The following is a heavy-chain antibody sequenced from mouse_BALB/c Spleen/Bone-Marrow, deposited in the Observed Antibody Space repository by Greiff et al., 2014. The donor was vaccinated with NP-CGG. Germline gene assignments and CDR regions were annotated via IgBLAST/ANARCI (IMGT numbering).Heavy chain of an antibody. J-gene: IGHJ2*01. CDR3: VRNYYGYDGYFDY. Sequence: EVQRVESGGGLVKPGGSLKLSCTASGFSFNSYGMSWVRQTPEKRLERVATITNGGNYTYYPDSVKGRFTISRDNVKNNLYLQMRSLRSEDTALYYCVRNYYGYDGYFDYWGQGTTLTVSS. D-gene: IGHD2-2*01. CDR1: GFSFNSYG. V-gene: IGHV5-9-2*01. CDR2: ITNGGNYT.